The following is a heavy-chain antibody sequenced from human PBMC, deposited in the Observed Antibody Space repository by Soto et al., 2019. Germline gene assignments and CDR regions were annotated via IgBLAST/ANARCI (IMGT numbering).Heavy chain of an antibody. J-gene: IGHJ6*03. CDR1: GGSISSYY. V-gene: IGHV4-59*08. CDR2: IYYSGST. D-gene: IGHD6-6*01. Sequence: SETLSITCTVSGGSISSYYWSWIRQPPGKGLEWIGYIYYSGSTNYNPSLKSRVTISVDTSKNQFSLKLSSVTAADTAVYYCARRGSSSSFYYYYYYMDVWGKGTTVTVSS. CDR3: ARRGSSSSFYYYYYYMDV.